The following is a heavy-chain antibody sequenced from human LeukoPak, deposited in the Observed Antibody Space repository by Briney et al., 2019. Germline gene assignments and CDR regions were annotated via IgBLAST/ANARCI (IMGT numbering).Heavy chain of an antibody. D-gene: IGHD3-10*01. J-gene: IGHJ6*03. CDR1: GYSISSGYC. CDR2: IYHSGST. V-gene: IGHV4-38-2*02. Sequence: SETLSLTCTVSGYSISSGYCWGWIRQPPGKGMEWIGSIYHSGSTNYNPSLKSRVTISVDTSKNQFSLKLSSVTAAYTAVYYCARLPGYYGSGRYYYYYMDVWGKGTTVTVSS. CDR3: ARLPGYYGSGRYYYYYMDV.